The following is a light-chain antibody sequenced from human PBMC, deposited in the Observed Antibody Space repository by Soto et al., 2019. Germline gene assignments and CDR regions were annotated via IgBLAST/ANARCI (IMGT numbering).Light chain of an antibody. V-gene: IGKV1-5*01. J-gene: IGKJ1*01. CDR2: DAS. Sequence: DIQMTQSPSTLSASVGDRVTITCRASQSIRSWLAWYQQKPGKAPKLLIYDASSLESGVPSRFSGSGSGTEFTLTISSLQPDDFATYYCQQYNSDSSWTVGQGTKVE. CDR1: QSIRSW. CDR3: QQYNSDSSWT.